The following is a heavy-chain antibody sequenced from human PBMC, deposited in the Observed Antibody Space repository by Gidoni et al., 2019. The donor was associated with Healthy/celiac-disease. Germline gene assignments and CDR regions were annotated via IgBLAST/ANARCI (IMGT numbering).Heavy chain of an antibody. V-gene: IGHV5-10-1*03. J-gene: IGHJ4*02. CDR2: IDPSDSNT. CDR3: ARHLGGGVVPAAAPFKGGEDTANDY. CDR1: GYSFTSYW. Sequence: EVQLVQSGAEVKKPGESLRISCKGSGYSFTSYWISWVRQMPGNGLEWMGRIDPSDSNTNYSPSFQGHVTISADKSISTAYLQWSSLKASDTAMYYCARHLGGGVVPAAAPFKGGEDTANDYWGQGTLVTVSS. D-gene: IGHD2-2*01.